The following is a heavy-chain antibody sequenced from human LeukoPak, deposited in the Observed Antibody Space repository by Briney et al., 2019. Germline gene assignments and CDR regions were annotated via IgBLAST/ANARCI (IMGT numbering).Heavy chain of an antibody. Sequence: GGSLRLSCAASGFTFSSYAMSWVRQAPGKGLEWVSAISGSGGSTYYADSVKGRFTISRDNAKNSLYLQMNSLRAEDTAVYYCARALHYYDSSGYYYVGYWGQGTLVTVSS. CDR3: ARALHYYDSSGYYYVGY. CDR2: ISGSGGST. V-gene: IGHV3-23*01. J-gene: IGHJ4*02. D-gene: IGHD3-22*01. CDR1: GFTFSSYA.